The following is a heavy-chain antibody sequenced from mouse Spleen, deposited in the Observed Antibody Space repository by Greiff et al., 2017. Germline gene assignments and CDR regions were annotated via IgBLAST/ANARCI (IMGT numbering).Heavy chain of an antibody. CDR1: GFTFSSYA. CDR2: ISSGGDYI. V-gene: IGHV5-9-1*02. J-gene: IGHJ3*01. D-gene: IGHD2-4*01. CDR3: TRIYYDYDGAWFAY. Sequence: EVKVVESGEGLVKPGGSLKLSCAASGFTFSSYAMSWVRQTPEKRLEWVAYISSGGDYIYYADTVKGRFTISRDNARNTLYLQMSSLKSEDTAMYYCTRIYYDYDGAWFAYWGQGTLVTVSA.